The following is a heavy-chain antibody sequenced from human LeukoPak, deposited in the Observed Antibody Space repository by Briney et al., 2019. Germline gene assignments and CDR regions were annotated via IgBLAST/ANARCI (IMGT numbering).Heavy chain of an antibody. Sequence: SETLSLTCTVSGDSINSGNSHWTWIRQPPGKGLEWLGSVYDSWNNYYNPSLESRITMSVDTSKNQYSLELSSVIAADTAVYYCASYLVGIGGRGYWGQGALVTVSS. CDR1: GDSINSGNSH. CDR2: VYDSWNN. D-gene: IGHD2-15*01. V-gene: IGHV4-30-4*01. CDR3: ASYLVGIGGRGY. J-gene: IGHJ4*02.